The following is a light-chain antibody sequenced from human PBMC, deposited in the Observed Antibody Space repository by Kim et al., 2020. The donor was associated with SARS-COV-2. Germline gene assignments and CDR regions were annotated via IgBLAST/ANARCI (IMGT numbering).Light chain of an antibody. CDR1: GSNSGTNT. CDR2: TNN. J-gene: IGLJ2*01. V-gene: IGLV1-44*01. Sequence: GQRVTISCSGSGSNSGTNTVNWYQKLPGTAPKLLVYTNNQRPSGVPGRFSGSTSGTSASLAISGLQSEDEADYYCAAWDDGLRGVLFGGGTQLTVL. CDR3: AAWDDGLRGVL.